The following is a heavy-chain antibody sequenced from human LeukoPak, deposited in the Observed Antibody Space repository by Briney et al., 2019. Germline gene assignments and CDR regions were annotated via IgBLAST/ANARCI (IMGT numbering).Heavy chain of an antibody. Sequence: ASVKVSCKASGYIFINNYIQRVRQAPGQGLEWVGMIYPRDGSTSYAQNFQGRVTVTRDTSTSTVHMELSGLTSEDTAVYYCARDQEGFDYWGQGTLVTVSS. CDR1: GYIFINNY. CDR3: ARDQEGFDY. J-gene: IGHJ4*02. CDR2: IYPRDGST. V-gene: IGHV1-46*01.